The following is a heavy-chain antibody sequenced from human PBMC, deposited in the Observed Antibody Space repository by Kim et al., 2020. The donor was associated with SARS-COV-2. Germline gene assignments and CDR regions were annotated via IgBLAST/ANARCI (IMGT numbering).Heavy chain of an antibody. D-gene: IGHD1-26*01. V-gene: IGHV3-30*18. CDR1: GFTFNTYG. CDR3: AKSFSGSYVGYDY. CDR2: ISYDGSNK. J-gene: IGHJ4*02. Sequence: GGSLRLSCAASGFTFNTYGMHWVRQAPGKGLEWVAVISYDGSNKYYADSVKGRFTISRDNSKNTLYLQMNSLRIEDTAVYYCAKSFSGSYVGYDYWGQGTLVTFSS.